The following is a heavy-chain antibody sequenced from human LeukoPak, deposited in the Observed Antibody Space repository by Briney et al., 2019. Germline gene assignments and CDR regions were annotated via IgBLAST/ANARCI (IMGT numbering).Heavy chain of an antibody. D-gene: IGHD1-1*01. J-gene: IGHJ3*02. CDR1: GGSISSSSYY. V-gene: IGHV4-39*07. CDR2: IYYSGST. CDR3: ARAWAWNDGTGGFDI. Sequence: PETSDLTCTVSGGSISSSSYYWGWIRQPPGKGLEWIGSIYYSGSTYYNPSLKSRVAVLLVTSRNQVSLTLSSLTAADTAVYYCARAWAWNDGTGGFDIWGQGTVVTVSS.